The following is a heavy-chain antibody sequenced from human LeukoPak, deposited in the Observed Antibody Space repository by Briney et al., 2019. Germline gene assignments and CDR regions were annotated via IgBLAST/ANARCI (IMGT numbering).Heavy chain of an antibody. Sequence: PSETLSPTCTVSGGSISGYYWTWIRQSPGKRPEWLAYIRYTGSTNYNPSLKSRVTISVDTSKNQFSLTLTSVTAADTAVYYCARHVAPDMDYFDYWGPGTLVTVSP. D-gene: IGHD2-15*01. CDR3: ARHVAPDMDYFDY. CDR1: GGSISGYY. CDR2: IRYTGST. V-gene: IGHV4-59*08. J-gene: IGHJ4*02.